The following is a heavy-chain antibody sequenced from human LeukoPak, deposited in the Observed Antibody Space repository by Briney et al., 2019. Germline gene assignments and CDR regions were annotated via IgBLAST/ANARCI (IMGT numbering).Heavy chain of an antibody. D-gene: IGHD6-19*01. CDR3: ARLSRSYSSGWYNWFDP. CDR1: GGSFSGYY. V-gene: IGHV4-34*01. Sequence: SETLSLTCAVYGGSFSGYYWSWIRQPPGRGLEWIGEINHSGSTNYNPSLKSRVTISVDTSKNQFSLKLSSVTAADTAVYYCARLSRSYSSGWYNWFDPWGQGTLVTVSS. J-gene: IGHJ5*02. CDR2: INHSGST.